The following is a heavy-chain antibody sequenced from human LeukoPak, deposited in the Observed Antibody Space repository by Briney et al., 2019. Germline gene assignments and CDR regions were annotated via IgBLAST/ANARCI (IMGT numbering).Heavy chain of an antibody. CDR3: AKYSYGSVDY. D-gene: IGHD5-18*01. CDR2: IYYSGST. J-gene: IGHJ4*02. CDR1: GGSISSSSYY. V-gene: IGHV4-39*07. Sequence: SETLSLTCTVSGGSISSSSYYWGWIRQPPGKGLEWIGSIYYSGSTYYNPSLKSRVTISVDTSKNQFSLKLSSVTAADTAVYYCAKYSYGSVDYWGQGTLVTVSS.